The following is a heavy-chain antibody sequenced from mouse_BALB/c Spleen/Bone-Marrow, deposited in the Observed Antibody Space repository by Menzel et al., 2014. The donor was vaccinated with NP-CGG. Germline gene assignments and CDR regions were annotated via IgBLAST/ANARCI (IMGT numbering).Heavy chain of an antibody. Sequence: VQLQQSGPGPVKPSQSLSLTCSVTGYSITSGYFWNWIRQFPGNKLEWMGYISFDGSNNYNPSLKNRISITRDTSKNQFFLKLSSVTTEGSSTYYCARTYYRYGAYYFDCWGQGTTLTVSS. CDR3: ARTYYRYGAYYFDC. CDR1: GYSITSGYF. CDR2: ISFDGSN. V-gene: IGHV3-6*02. D-gene: IGHD2-14*01. J-gene: IGHJ2*01.